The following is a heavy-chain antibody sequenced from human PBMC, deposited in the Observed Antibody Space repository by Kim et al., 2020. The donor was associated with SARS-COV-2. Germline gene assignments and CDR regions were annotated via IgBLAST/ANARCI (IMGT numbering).Heavy chain of an antibody. CDR2: IKSKTDGGTT. Sequence: GGSLRLSCAASGFTFSNAWMSWVRQAPGKGLEWVGRIKSKTDGGTTDYAAPVKGRFTISRDDSKNTLYLQMNSLKTEDTAVYYCTTERIAAALFDYWGQGTLVTVSS. V-gene: IGHV3-15*01. D-gene: IGHD6-13*01. CDR3: TTERIAAALFDY. CDR1: GFTFSNAW. J-gene: IGHJ4*02.